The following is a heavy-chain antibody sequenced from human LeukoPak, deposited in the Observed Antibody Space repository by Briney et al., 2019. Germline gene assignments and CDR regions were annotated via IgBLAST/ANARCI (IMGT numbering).Heavy chain of an antibody. CDR2: IYYSGSI. CDR3: ARDPYYYDSSGYYPYYYGMDV. V-gene: IGHV4-30-4*01. CDR1: GGSISSGDYY. Sequence: TSQTLSLTCTVSGGSISSGDYYWSWIRQPPGKGLEWIGYIYYSGSIYYNPSLQSRVTISVDTSKYQFSLKLSSVTAADTAVYYCARDPYYYDSSGYYPYYYGMDVWGQGTTVTVSS. J-gene: IGHJ6*02. D-gene: IGHD3-22*01.